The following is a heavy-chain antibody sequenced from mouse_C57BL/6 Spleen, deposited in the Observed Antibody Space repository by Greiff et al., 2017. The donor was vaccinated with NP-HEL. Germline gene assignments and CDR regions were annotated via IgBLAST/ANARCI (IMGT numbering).Heavy chain of an antibody. CDR2: ISDGGSYT. J-gene: IGHJ4*01. CDR3: AREEGNLAMDY. V-gene: IGHV5-4*01. Sequence: EVMLVESGGGLVKPEGSLKLSCAASGFTFSSYAMSWVRQTPEKRLEWVATISDGGSYTYYPDNVKGRFTISRDNAKNNLYLQMSHLKSEDTAMYYCAREEGNLAMDYWGQGTSVTVSS. CDR1: GFTFSSYA. D-gene: IGHD2-1*01.